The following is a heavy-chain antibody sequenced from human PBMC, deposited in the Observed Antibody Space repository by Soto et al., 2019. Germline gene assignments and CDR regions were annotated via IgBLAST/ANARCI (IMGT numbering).Heavy chain of an antibody. D-gene: IGHD3-9*01. Sequence: KTSETLSLTCTVSGGSISSYYWSWIRQPPGKGLEWIGYIYYSGSTNYNPSLKSRVTISVDTSKNQFSLKLSSVTAADTEVYYCARVKAEYYDILTGYYVIYYCGQVPVGTVSS. CDR2: IYYSGST. J-gene: IGHJ4*02. CDR3: ARVKAEYYDILTGYYVIYY. V-gene: IGHV4-59*01. CDR1: GGSISSYY.